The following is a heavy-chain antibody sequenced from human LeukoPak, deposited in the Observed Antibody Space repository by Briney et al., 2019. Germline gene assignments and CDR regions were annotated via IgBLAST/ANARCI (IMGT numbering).Heavy chain of an antibody. V-gene: IGHV3-23*01. CDR3: AKDRSGYGDYEDFQH. J-gene: IGHJ1*01. D-gene: IGHD4-17*01. CDR2: ISGSGGST. CDR1: GFTFSSYA. Sequence: GGSLRLSCAASGFTFSSYAMSWVRQAPGKGLEWVSAISGSGGSTYYADSVKGRFTISRDNSKNTLYLQMNSLGAEDTAVYYCAKDRSGYGDYEDFQHWGQGTLVTVSS.